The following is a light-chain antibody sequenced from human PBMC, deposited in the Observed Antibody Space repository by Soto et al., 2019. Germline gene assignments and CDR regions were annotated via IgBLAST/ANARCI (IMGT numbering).Light chain of an antibody. CDR3: SSYTGTSTWV. CDR1: SSDVGRYNF. V-gene: IGLV2-14*01. CDR2: EVT. J-gene: IGLJ3*02. Sequence: QSVLTQPASVSGSPGQSITISCTGTSSDVGRYNFVSWYQQHPDKAPKLLIYEVTDRPPGVSNRFSGSKSGNTASLTISGLQADDEADYYCSSYTGTSTWVFGGGTQLTVL.